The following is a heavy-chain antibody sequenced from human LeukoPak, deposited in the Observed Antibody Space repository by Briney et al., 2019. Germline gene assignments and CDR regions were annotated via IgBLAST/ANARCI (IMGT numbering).Heavy chain of an antibody. CDR3: ARDLGISGWYAPPLGYFDY. Sequence: ASVKVSCKASGYTLTGYCMHWVRQAPGQGLEWLGWINTRSGATNYAQNFQGRVTMTRDTSMSTTYMELKRLRSDDTAVYYCARDLGISGWYAPPLGYFDYWGQGTLLTVSS. V-gene: IGHV1-2*02. J-gene: IGHJ4*02. CDR1: GYTLTGYC. D-gene: IGHD6-19*01. CDR2: INTRSGAT.